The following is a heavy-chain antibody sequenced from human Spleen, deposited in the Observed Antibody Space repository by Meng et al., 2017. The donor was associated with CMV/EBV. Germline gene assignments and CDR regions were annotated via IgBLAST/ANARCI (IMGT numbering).Heavy chain of an antibody. Sequence: KASGYTFTGYYMHWVRQAPGQGLEWMGWINPNSGGTNYAQKFQGRVTMTRDTSISTAYMELSRLRSDDTAVYYCARDIVVVPAAFDYWGQGTLVTVSS. J-gene: IGHJ4*02. V-gene: IGHV1-2*02. CDR1: GYTFTGYY. CDR3: ARDIVVVPAAFDY. D-gene: IGHD2-2*01. CDR2: INPNSGGT.